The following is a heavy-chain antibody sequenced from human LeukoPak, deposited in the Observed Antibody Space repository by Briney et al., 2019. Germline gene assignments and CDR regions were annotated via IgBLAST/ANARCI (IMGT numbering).Heavy chain of an antibody. D-gene: IGHD1-26*01. J-gene: IGHJ4*02. CDR3: ARGMGSTTFADFDC. Sequence: ASVKVSCRASGYTFTKFGISWVRQDPGQGLEWMGWISAYNGNTNYLPKVQGRVTMTTDTSTSTAYMELRSLRDDDTAVYFCARGMGSTTFADFDCWGQGTLVTVSS. CDR1: GYTFTKFG. V-gene: IGHV1-18*01. CDR2: ISAYNGNT.